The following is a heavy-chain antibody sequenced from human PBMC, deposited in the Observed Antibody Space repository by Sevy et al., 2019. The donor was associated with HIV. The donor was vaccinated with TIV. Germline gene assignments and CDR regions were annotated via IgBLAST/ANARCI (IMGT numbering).Heavy chain of an antibody. V-gene: IGHV3-48*04. D-gene: IGHD2-15*01. CDR3: ARRGCNGGNCYSDHYYGVDV. Sequence: GGSLRLSCAASGFTFWSFGVNWVRQAPGKGLEWLGYISGDRGKIFYADSVKGRFSIFRDNARNSLYLQMRSLRVEDTAVYYCARRGCNGGNCYSDHYYGVDVWGQGTTVTVSS. CDR1: GFTFWSFG. J-gene: IGHJ6*01. CDR2: ISGDRGKI.